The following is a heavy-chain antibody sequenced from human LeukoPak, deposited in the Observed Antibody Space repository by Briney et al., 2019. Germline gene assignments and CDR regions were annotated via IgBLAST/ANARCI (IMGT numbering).Heavy chain of an antibody. V-gene: IGHV3-74*03. CDR2: ISGDGSST. D-gene: IGHD3-22*01. J-gene: IGHJ4*02. Sequence: PGWSLRLSCAASEFTFSSYWMHWVRQAPGEGLVWVSRISGDGSSTTYADSVNGRFIISRDNSKNTLYLQMNSLKTEDTAVYYCTTEDSSGFAPGAYWGQGTLVTVSS. CDR1: EFTFSSYW. CDR3: TTEDSSGFAPGAY.